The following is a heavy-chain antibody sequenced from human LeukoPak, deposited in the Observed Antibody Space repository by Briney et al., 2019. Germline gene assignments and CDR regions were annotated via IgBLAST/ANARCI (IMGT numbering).Heavy chain of an antibody. Sequence: ASVKVSCKASGYTFTGYYMQSVRQAPGQGLEWMGWINPNSGGTNYAQKFQGRVTMTRDTSISTAYMELSRLRSDDTAVYYCARDWDSSSWYFDYWGQGTLVTVSS. D-gene: IGHD6-13*01. CDR3: ARDWDSSSWYFDY. CDR1: GYTFTGYY. CDR2: INPNSGGT. J-gene: IGHJ4*02. V-gene: IGHV1-2*02.